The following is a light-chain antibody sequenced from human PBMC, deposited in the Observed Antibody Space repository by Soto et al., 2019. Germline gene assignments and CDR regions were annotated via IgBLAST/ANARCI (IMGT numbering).Light chain of an antibody. CDR2: WAS. CDR1: QSVLYSSNNKNY. V-gene: IGKV4-1*01. Sequence: DIVMPQSPDSLAVSLGERATINCKSSQSVLYSSNNKNYLAWYQQKPGQPPKLLIYWASTRESGVPDRFSGSGSGTDFTLTISSLQAEDVAVYYCQQYYSTPQTFGQGTKLEIK. CDR3: QQYYSTPQT. J-gene: IGKJ2*01.